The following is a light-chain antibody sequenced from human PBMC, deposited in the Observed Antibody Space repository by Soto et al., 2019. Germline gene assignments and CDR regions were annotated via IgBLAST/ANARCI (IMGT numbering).Light chain of an antibody. CDR3: QQSNKTPRT. Sequence: DIQMTQSPSSLSASVGDRVTITCRASQTINNNLNWYQQKPGKAPKLLIYAASSLHSGVPSRFSGSAPGTDFTLTITSLQPEDLAIYFCQQSNKTPRTFGQGTKVDIK. J-gene: IGKJ1*01. CDR2: AAS. CDR1: QTINNN. V-gene: IGKV1-39*01.